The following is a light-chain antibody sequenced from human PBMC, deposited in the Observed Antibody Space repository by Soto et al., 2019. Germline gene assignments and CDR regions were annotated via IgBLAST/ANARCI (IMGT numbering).Light chain of an antibody. CDR2: GNN. CDR3: QSYDNSLRVL. J-gene: IGLJ2*01. V-gene: IGLV1-40*01. Sequence: QSVLTQPPSVSGAPGQSVTIPCTGSRSNIGSGFDVHWYQQVPGTAPKLLIFGNNNRPSGVPDRFSGSKSGSSASLAIAGLQAEDEADYCCQSYDNSLRVLFGGGTKVTVL. CDR1: RSNIGSGFD.